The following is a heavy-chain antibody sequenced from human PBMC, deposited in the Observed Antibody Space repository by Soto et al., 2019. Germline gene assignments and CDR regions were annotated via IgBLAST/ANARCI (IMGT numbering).Heavy chain of an antibody. CDR2: ISGSGGST. V-gene: IGHV3-23*01. CDR1: GFTFSSYA. Sequence: GGSLRLSCAASGFTFSSYAMSWVRQAPGKGLEWVSAISGSGGSTYYADSVKGRFTISRDNSKNTLYLQMNSLRAEDTAVYYCAKDGGGWEPERKYFQHWGQGTLVTVSS. J-gene: IGHJ1*01. D-gene: IGHD1-26*01. CDR3: AKDGGGWEPERKYFQH.